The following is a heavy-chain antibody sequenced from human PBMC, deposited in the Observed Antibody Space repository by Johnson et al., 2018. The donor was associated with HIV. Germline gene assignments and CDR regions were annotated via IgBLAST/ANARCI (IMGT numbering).Heavy chain of an antibody. D-gene: IGHD3-16*02. CDR1: GFTFSSHD. Sequence: VQLVESGGGVVQPGRSLRVSCGASGFTFSSHDMHWVRQAPGKGLEWVSVIYSGGSTYYADSVKGRFTISRDNSKNTLYLQMNSLRAEDTAVYYCARVDRSWAFDIWGQGTMVTVSS. CDR3: ARVDRSWAFDI. CDR2: IYSGGST. J-gene: IGHJ3*02. V-gene: IGHV3-66*01.